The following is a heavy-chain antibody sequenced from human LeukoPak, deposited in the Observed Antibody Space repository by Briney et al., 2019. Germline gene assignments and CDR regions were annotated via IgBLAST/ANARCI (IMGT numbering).Heavy chain of an antibody. D-gene: IGHD2-2*01. V-gene: IGHV4-59*12. Sequence: PSETLSLTCTVSGGSISSYYWSWIRQPPGKGLEWIGYIYYSGSTNYNPSLKSRVTISVDTSKNQFSLKLSSVTAADTAVYYCARALYCSSTSCYLGAFDIWGQGTMVTVSS. J-gene: IGHJ3*02. CDR2: IYYSGST. CDR3: ARALYCSSTSCYLGAFDI. CDR1: GGSISSYY.